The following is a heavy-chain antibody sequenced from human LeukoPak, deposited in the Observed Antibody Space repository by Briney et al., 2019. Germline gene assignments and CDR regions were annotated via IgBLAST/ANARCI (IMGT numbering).Heavy chain of an antibody. CDR1: GFTFSSYS. J-gene: IGHJ4*02. CDR3: ARGSGTMVVTPLFH. Sequence: GGSLRLSCAASGFTFSSYSMNWVRQAPGKGLEWVSSISSSSSYIYYADSVKGRFTISRDKAKNSLYLQMNSLRDEDTAVYYCARGSGTMVVTPLFHWGQGTLVTVSS. V-gene: IGHV3-21*01. CDR2: ISSSSSYI. D-gene: IGHD4-23*01.